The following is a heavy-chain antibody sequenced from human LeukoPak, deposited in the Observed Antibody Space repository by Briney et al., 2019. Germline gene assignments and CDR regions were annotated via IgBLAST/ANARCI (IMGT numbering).Heavy chain of an antibody. CDR1: GFNVSNNY. CDR2: IYSGGST. Sequence: PGGSLRLSCAASGFNVSNNYMSWVRQAPGKGLEWVSVIYSGGSTYYADSVKGRFTISRHNSKNMLYLQMNSLRAEDTAVYYCARGVQSEPWGQGTLVTVSS. J-gene: IGHJ5*02. V-gene: IGHV3-53*04. CDR3: ARGVQSEP.